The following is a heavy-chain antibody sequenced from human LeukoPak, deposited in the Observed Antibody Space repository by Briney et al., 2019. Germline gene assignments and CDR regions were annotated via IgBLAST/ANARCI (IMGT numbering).Heavy chain of an antibody. V-gene: IGHV4-38-2*01. Sequence: SETLSLTCAVSGYSISSGYYWGWIRQPPGKGLEWIGSIYHSGSTYYNPSLKSRVTISIDTSKTQFSLKLSTVTAADTAVYYCARGYSYGPNYFDYWGQGTLVTLSS. CDR3: ARGYSYGPNYFDY. CDR2: IYHSGST. J-gene: IGHJ4*02. D-gene: IGHD5-18*01. CDR1: GYSISSGYY.